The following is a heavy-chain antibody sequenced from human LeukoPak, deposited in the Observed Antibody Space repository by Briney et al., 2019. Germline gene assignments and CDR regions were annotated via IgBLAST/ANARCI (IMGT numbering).Heavy chain of an antibody. V-gene: IGHV1-2*02. J-gene: IGHJ4*02. CDR1: GYTFTGYY. CDR2: INPNSGGT. CDR3: ARDSKRRGYYDSSGYYYVAGY. D-gene: IGHD3-22*01. Sequence: ASVKVSCKASGYTFTGYYMHWVRQAPGQGLEWMGWINPNSGGTNYAQKFQGRVTMTRDTSISTAYMELRRLRSDDTAVYYCARDSKRRGYYDSSGYYYVAGYWGQGTLVTVSS.